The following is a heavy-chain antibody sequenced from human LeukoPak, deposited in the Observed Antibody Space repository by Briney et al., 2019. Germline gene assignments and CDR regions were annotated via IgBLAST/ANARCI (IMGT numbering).Heavy chain of an antibody. D-gene: IGHD3-9*01. CDR3: TRDLMDYDVSTGLHHYYMDV. CDR2: INGDGRNI. Sequence: PGGSLRLSCAASGFTFSSYSMNWVRQAPGKGLVWVSRINGDGRNINYADSVRGRFTISRDNAKNTLYLQMNTLGVEDTAVYYCTRDLMDYDVSTGLHHYYMDVWGQGTTVTVSS. V-gene: IGHV3-74*01. J-gene: IGHJ6*02. CDR1: GFTFSSYS.